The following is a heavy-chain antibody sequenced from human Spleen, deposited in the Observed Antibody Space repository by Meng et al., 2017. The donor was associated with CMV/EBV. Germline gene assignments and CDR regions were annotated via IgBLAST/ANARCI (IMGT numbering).Heavy chain of an antibody. V-gene: IGHV4-61*01. CDR3: ARDGGLYTMDV. D-gene: IGHD4-23*01. CDR2: IYYSGST. CDR1: GDSVTSGSYY. Sequence: SETLSLTCTVSGDSVTSGSYYWSWIRQPPGKGLEWIGYIYYSGSTNYNPSLKSRVTISVDTSKTQFSLKLTSVTAADTAVYYCARDGGLYTMDVWGQGTTVTVSS. J-gene: IGHJ6*02.